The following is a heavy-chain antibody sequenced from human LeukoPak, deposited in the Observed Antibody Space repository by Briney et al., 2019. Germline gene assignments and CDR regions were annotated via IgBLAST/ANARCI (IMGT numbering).Heavy chain of an antibody. J-gene: IGHJ4*02. D-gene: IGHD2-15*01. CDR2: ISGSGGST. Sequence: PGGSLRLSCAASAFTFSSYAMSWVRQAPGKGLEWVSAISGSGGSTYYAGSGKGPFTLSRDNPKNTPYMQIDTLLTKDTAVYDCAKAARSGGRLSFDYWGEGTLVTVYS. CDR3: AKAARSGGRLSFDY. CDR1: AFTFSSYA. V-gene: IGHV3-23*01.